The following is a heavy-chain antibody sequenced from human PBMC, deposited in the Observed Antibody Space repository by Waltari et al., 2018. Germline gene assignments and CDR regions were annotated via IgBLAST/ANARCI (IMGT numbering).Heavy chain of an antibody. CDR3: AKCTSICYKNYFDS. Sequence: EVELLESGGDLVQPGGSLRLPCAASGFTFSAFSMAWVRQTPGKGLEFVSSISDSGDVTAYADSVKGRFTISRDNSKNTLFLQMNSLRAEDTALYSCAKCTSICYKNYFDSWGQGTLVTVSS. CDR1: GFTFSAFS. D-gene: IGHD2-2*02. CDR2: ISDSGDVT. J-gene: IGHJ4*02. V-gene: IGHV3-23*01.